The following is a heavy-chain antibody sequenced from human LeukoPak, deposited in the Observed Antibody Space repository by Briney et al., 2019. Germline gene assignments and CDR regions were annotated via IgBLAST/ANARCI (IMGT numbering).Heavy chain of an antibody. CDR2: ISYDGSNK. D-gene: IGHD3-16*01. CDR1: GFTFSSYA. V-gene: IGHV3-30*04. Sequence: GGSLRLSCAASGFTFSSYAMHWVRQAPGKGLEWVAVISYDGSNKYYADSVKGRFTISRDNSKKTLYLQMNSLRAEDTAVYYCAREEWGDPFDYWGQGTLVTVSS. CDR3: AREEWGDPFDY. J-gene: IGHJ4*02.